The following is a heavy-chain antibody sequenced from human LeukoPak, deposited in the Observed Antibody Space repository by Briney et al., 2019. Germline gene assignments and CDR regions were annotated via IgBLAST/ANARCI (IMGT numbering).Heavy chain of an antibody. D-gene: IGHD6-19*01. CDR2: ISYDGSNK. CDR3: AKDSSGWYLGYYMDV. CDR1: GFTFSSYG. J-gene: IGHJ6*03. Sequence: GGPLRPSCAAAGFTFSSYGMHWVRQAPAKGLEGVAVISYDGSNKYYAASVKGRFTISRDKSKNTLYLQMNSLRAEDTAVYYCAKDSSGWYLGYYMDVWGKGTTVTVSS. V-gene: IGHV3-30*18.